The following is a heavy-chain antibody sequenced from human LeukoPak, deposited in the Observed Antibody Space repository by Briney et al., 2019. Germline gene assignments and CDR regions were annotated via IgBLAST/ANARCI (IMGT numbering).Heavy chain of an antibody. V-gene: IGHV1-2*02. CDR3: ARVSLTALSYYYYSMDV. J-gene: IGHJ6*03. CDR2: INPNSGGT. Sequence: GASVNVSCKSSGYTFTGYYMHWVRQAPGQGLEWMGWINPNSGGTNYAQKFQGTVKMSRDTSISTAYMELSRLRSDDTAVYYCARVSLTALSYYYYSMDVWGKGTTVIVSS. CDR1: GYTFTGYY.